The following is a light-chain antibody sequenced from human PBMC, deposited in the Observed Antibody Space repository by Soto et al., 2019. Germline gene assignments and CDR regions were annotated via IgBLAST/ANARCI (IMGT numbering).Light chain of an antibody. Sequence: DIQMTQSPSTLSASVGDRVGITCRSSQRISSWLAWYQQKPGKAPKLLIYDASSLESGVPSRFSGSGSGTEFTLTISSLQPDDFATYYCQQYNSYWYTFSQGTKLEIK. CDR1: QRISSW. J-gene: IGKJ2*01. CDR2: DAS. V-gene: IGKV1-5*01. CDR3: QQYNSYWYT.